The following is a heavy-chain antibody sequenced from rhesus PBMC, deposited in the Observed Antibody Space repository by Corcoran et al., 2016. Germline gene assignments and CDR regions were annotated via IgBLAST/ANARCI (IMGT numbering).Heavy chain of an antibody. V-gene: IGHV4-173*01. J-gene: IGHJ4*01. CDR2: ISGSGGST. Sequence: QLQLQESGPGLVKPSETLSLTCAVSGGSISSNYWSWVRQPPGKGLEWIGRISGSGGSTDYNPPPNCRVTSSTDTSKSQFSLKLSSLTAADPAVYYCARDRGLRFFDYWGQGVLVTASS. CDR1: GGSISSNY. CDR3: ARDRGLRFFDY. D-gene: IGHD4-29*01.